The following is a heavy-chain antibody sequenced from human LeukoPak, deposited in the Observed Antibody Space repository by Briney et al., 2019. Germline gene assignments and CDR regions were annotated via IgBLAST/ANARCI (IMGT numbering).Heavy chain of an antibody. CDR3: ARDEKRIAARPIAFDI. CDR1: GGTFSSYA. D-gene: IGHD6-6*01. CDR2: IIPIFGTA. Sequence: SVKVSCKASGGTFSSYAISWVRQAPGQGLEWMGGIIPIFGTANYAQKFQGRVTITADESTGTAYMELSSLRSEDTAVYYCARDEKRIAARPIAFDIWGQGTMVTVSS. V-gene: IGHV1-69*01. J-gene: IGHJ3*02.